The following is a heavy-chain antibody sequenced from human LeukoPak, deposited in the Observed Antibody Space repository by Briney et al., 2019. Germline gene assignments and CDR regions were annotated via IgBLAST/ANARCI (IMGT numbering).Heavy chain of an antibody. V-gene: IGHV3-48*03. CDR1: GFTFSSYE. Sequence: GGSLRLSCAASGFTFSSYEINWVRQAPGKGLEWVSYISSSGSTIYYADSVKGRFPISRDNAKNSLYLQMNSLRAEDTAVYYCARETYYYDSSGYYPYYFDYWGQGTLVTVSS. D-gene: IGHD3-22*01. CDR2: ISSSGSTI. J-gene: IGHJ4*02. CDR3: ARETYYYDSSGYYPYYFDY.